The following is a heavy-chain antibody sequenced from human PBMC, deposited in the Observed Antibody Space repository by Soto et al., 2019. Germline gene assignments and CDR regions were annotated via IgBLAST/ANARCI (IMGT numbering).Heavy chain of an antibody. D-gene: IGHD1-1*01. CDR1: GFTFSTYS. CDR2: INSDSAYI. Sequence: GGSLRLSCAASGFTFSTYSMNWVRQAPGKGLEWVSSINSDSAYIYYADSVKGRFAISRDNTRNSLYLQMNSLRAEDTAVYYCGRDLTTGTTGDTHDYRGQGTMVTVYS. V-gene: IGHV3-21*01. CDR3: GRDLTTGTTGDTHDY. J-gene: IGHJ4*02.